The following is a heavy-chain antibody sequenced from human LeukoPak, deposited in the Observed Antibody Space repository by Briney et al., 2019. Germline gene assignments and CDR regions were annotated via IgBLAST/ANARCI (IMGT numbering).Heavy chain of an antibody. CDR3: ALDVGRKNYAFDY. J-gene: IGHJ4*02. CDR1: GGSISGYYW. V-gene: IGHV2-5*08. CDR2: IYWDDDK. Sequence: TLSLTCTVSGGSISGYYWSWIRQPPGKALEWLALIYWDDDKRYSPSLRSRLTITKDTSKNQVVLTMTNMDPVDTATYYCALDVGRKNYAFDYWGQGTLVTVSS. D-gene: IGHD1-7*01.